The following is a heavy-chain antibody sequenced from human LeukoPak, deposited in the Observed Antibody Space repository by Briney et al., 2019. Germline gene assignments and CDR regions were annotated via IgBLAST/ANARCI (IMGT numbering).Heavy chain of an antibody. V-gene: IGHV4-39*01. D-gene: IGHD3-22*01. CDR1: GGSISSSSYY. Sequence: SETLSLTCTVSGGSISSSSYYWGWIRQPPGKGLEWIGSIYYSGSTYYNPPLKSRVTISVDTSKNPFSLKLSSVTAADAAVYYCASEGYYYDSSGRKGGDYWGQGTLVTVSS. CDR2: IYYSGST. CDR3: ASEGYYYDSSGRKGGDY. J-gene: IGHJ4*02.